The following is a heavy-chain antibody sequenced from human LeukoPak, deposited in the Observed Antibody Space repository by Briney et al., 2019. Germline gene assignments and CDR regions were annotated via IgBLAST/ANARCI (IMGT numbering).Heavy chain of an antibody. CDR3: ANPPGAQWLVHGYYFDY. Sequence: GGSLRLSCAASGFTFSRYWMQWVRHAPGKGLAWVSRMNPDGTTISYADSVKGRLTISRDNAKNTLYLQMNSLRAEDTAVYYCANPPGAQWLVHGYYFDYWGQGTLVTVSS. J-gene: IGHJ4*02. V-gene: IGHV3-74*01. CDR2: MNPDGTTI. CDR1: GFTFSRYW. D-gene: IGHD6-19*01.